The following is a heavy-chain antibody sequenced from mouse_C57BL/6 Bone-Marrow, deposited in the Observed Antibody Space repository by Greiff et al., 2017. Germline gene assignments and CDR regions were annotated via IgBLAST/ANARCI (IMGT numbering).Heavy chain of an antibody. CDR3: ARDYYGSRAWFAY. CDR1: GYTFTSYT. CDR2: INPSSGYT. V-gene: IGHV1-4*01. D-gene: IGHD1-1*01. J-gene: IGHJ3*01. Sequence: VQLVESGAELARPGASVKMSCKASGYTFTSYTMHWVKQRPGQGLEWIGYINPSSGYTKYNQKFKDKATLTAAKSSSTAYMQLSSLTSEDSAVYYCARDYYGSRAWFAYWGQGTLVTVSA.